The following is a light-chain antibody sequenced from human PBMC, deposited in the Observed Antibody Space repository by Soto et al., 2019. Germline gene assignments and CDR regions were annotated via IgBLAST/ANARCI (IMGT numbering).Light chain of an antibody. CDR2: AAS. V-gene: IGKV1-39*01. Sequence: DIQMNQSPSSLSASVGDRVTITCRASQSISSYLNWYQQKPGKAPKLLIYAASSLQSGVPSRFNGSGSGTDFTLTISSLQPEEFATYYCQQSYSTPRTFGQGNKLEI. CDR1: QSISSY. J-gene: IGKJ2*02. CDR3: QQSYSTPRT.